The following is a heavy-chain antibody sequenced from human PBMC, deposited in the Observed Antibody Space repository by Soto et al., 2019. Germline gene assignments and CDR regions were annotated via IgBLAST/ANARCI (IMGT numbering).Heavy chain of an antibody. J-gene: IGHJ2*01. CDR1: GDSVSSNSAA. V-gene: IGHV6-1*01. Sequence: QSQTLSLTCAISGDSVSSNSAAWNWIRQSPSRGLEWLGRTYYRSKWYNDYAVSVKSRITINPDTSKNQFSLQLNSVTPEDTAVYYCARAYSSSWYNHWYFDLWGRGTLVTVSS. D-gene: IGHD6-13*01. CDR3: ARAYSSSWYNHWYFDL. CDR2: TYYRSKWYN.